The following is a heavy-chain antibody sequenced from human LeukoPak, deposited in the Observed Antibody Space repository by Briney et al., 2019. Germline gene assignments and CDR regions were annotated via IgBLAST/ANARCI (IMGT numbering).Heavy chain of an antibody. J-gene: IGHJ4*02. CDR2: VYYTGST. CDR1: SGSIRSYY. D-gene: IGHD6-19*01. Sequence: PSETLSLTCTVSSGSIRSYYWSWIRQPPGKGLEWIGYVYYTGSTDYNPSLQSRVTISADTSKNQFSLKLSSVTAADTAVYYCTRDRGQWLVDYWGQGTLVTVSS. V-gene: IGHV4-59*12. CDR3: TRDRGQWLVDY.